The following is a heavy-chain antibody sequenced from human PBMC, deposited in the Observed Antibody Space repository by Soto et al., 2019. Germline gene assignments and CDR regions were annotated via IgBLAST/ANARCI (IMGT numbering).Heavy chain of an antibody. V-gene: IGHV3-23*01. CDR3: AKVTTRYYYYYGMDV. D-gene: IGHD1-1*01. Sequence: EVQLLESGGGLVQPGGSLRLSCAASGFTFSSYAMSWVRQAPGKGLEWVSAISGSGGSTYYADSVKGRFTISRDNSKNTLYRQMNSLRAEDTAVYYCAKVTTRYYYYYGMDVWGQGTTVTVSS. J-gene: IGHJ6*02. CDR1: GFTFSSYA. CDR2: ISGSGGST.